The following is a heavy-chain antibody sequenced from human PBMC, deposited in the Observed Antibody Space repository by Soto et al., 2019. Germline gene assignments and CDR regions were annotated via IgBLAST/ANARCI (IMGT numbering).Heavy chain of an antibody. CDR3: ARESIGTSLRPTYYFDY. CDR2: IYYSGST. D-gene: IGHD1-1*01. J-gene: IGHJ4*02. Sequence: SETLSLTCTVSGGSISSGGYYWSWIRQHPGKGLEWIGYIYYSGSTYYNPSLKSRVTISVDTSKNQFSLKLSSVTAADTAVYYCARESIGTSLRPTYYFDYWGQGTLVTVSS. V-gene: IGHV4-31*03. CDR1: GGSISSGGYY.